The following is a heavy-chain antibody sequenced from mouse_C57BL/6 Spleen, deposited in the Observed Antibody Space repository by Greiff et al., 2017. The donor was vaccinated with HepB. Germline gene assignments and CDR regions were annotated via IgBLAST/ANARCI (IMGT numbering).Heavy chain of an antibody. D-gene: IGHD2-3*01. CDR3: ARQDGYYGEWFAY. CDR2: INPSNGGT. CDR1: GYTFTSYW. J-gene: IGHJ3*01. Sequence: QVQLQQSGTELVKPGASVKLSCKASGYTFTSYWMHWVKQRPGQGLEWIGNINPSNGGTNYNEKFKSKATLTVDKSSSTAYMQLSSLTSEDSAVYYCARQDGYYGEWFAYWGQGTLVTVSA. V-gene: IGHV1-53*01.